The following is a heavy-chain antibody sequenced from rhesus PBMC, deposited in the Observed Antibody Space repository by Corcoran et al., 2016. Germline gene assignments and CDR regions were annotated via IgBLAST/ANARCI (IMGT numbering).Heavy chain of an antibody. D-gene: IGHD6-43*01. Sequence: QVQLVQSGAEEKKPGSSVKVSCKASGYIFTDYYIHRVRQAPRQGLQWVGWTSPSSGNTKYARKSQGRVTMTRDTSTHTACMELSSLRSEDTAMYYCAREGISSATGGLDSWGQGVVVTVSS. CDR1: GYIFTDYY. J-gene: IGHJ6*01. CDR2: TSPSSGNT. V-gene: IGHV1S2*01. CDR3: AREGISSATGGLDS.